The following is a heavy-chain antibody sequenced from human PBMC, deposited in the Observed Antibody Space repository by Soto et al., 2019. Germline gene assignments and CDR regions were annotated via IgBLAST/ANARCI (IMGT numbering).Heavy chain of an antibody. J-gene: IGHJ4*02. Sequence: QVQLVQSGAEVKKPGSSVKVSCKASGDTFSSYAISWVRQAPGQGLEWMGGIIPIFGTANYAQQFQGRVTITAEESTSTAYMELSRLRSEDTAGYYCAKEGSHEEWELRYFDYWGQGTLVTVSS. CDR2: IIPIFGTA. V-gene: IGHV1-69*01. CDR3: AKEGSHEEWELRYFDY. D-gene: IGHD1-26*01. CDR1: GDTFSSYA.